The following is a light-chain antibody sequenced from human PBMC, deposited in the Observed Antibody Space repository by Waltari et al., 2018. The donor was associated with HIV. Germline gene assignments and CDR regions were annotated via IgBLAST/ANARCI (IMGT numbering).Light chain of an antibody. CDR3: QQYNSWPL. J-gene: IGKJ4*01. CDR2: GAL. V-gene: IGKV3D-15*03. CDR1: ESGSSN. Sequence: ERVMTPSPAPVSVSPGESVPLTCRASESGSSNLAWYPQKPGQAPRLLIYGALIRATGIPDRFSGSGSVTEFTLTISTMQSEDFAVYDCQQYNSWPLIGGGTKVDFK.